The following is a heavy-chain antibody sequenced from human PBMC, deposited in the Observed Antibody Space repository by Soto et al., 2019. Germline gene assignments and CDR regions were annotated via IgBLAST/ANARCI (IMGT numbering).Heavy chain of an antibody. CDR2: IFYRGTT. V-gene: IGHV4-30-4*01. CDR3: ARARSRWELFFDY. D-gene: IGHD1-26*01. J-gene: IGHJ4*02. Sequence: QVQLQESGPGLVKPSQTLSLTCTVSGGSISSSDTYWSWIRQTPGKGLEWIGYIFYRGTTDYNPSLESRLSLSVDTAENQFSLKLTSVTAADTAVYYCARARSRWELFFDYWGQGTLVTVSS. CDR1: GGSISSSDTY.